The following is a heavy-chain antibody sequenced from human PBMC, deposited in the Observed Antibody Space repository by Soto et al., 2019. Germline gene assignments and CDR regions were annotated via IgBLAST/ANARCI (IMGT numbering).Heavy chain of an antibody. V-gene: IGHV3-7*03. D-gene: IGHD6-19*01. J-gene: IGHJ4*02. CDR1: GFSCSRYW. Sequence: GGSLRRSCAASGFSCSRYWLMWIRRAPGKGMEWVANIRQDGSEKYYGDSVKGRFTASRDNAQSPLYLQMNSLRAEDTAVSYWAGGPEGWTAEYWGQGILVATSS. CDR3: AGGPEGWTAEY. CDR2: IRQDGSEK.